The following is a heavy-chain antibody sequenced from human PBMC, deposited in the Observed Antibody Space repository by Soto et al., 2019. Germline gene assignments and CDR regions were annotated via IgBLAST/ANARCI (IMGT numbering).Heavy chain of an antibody. J-gene: IGHJ4*02. CDR1: VYTFTNCG. CDR2: ISAYNGNT. Sequence: EXSVNVSCKASVYTFTNCGISWVRQAPGQGLEWMGWISAYNGNTNYAQKLQGRVTMTTDTSTSTAYMELRSLRSDDTAVYYCARVRAAAGSYYFDHWGQGTLVTGSS. V-gene: IGHV1-18*04. CDR3: ARVRAAAGSYYFDH. D-gene: IGHD6-13*01.